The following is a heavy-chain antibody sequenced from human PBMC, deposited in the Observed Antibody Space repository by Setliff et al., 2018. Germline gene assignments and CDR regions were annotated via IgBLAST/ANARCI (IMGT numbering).Heavy chain of an antibody. CDR1: GYTFTNYY. Sequence: ASVKDSCKASGYTFTNYYINWVRQAPGLGLEWMGIINPRAGTTSYAQKFQGRVTMTRDTSTRTVYMELSSLRSEDTAVYYCARGGSPDCDNTSCRYGDYVYWGLGALVTVS. CDR2: INPRAGTT. V-gene: IGHV1-46*03. J-gene: IGHJ4*02. D-gene: IGHD2-2*01. CDR3: ARGGSPDCDNTSCRYGDYVY.